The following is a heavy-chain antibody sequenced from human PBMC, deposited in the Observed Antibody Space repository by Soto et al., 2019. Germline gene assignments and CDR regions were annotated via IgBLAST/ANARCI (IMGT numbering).Heavy chain of an antibody. CDR2: IFSNDEK. CDR3: ALSIMITFGGVIGRPFFDY. Sequence: QVTLKESGPVLVKPTETLTLTCTVSGFSLSNARMGVSWIRQPPGKALECLAHIFSNDEKSYSTSLKSRLTISKDTSKSQLVLTMTDMDPVDTATYYCALSIMITFGGVIGRPFFDYWGQGTLVTVSS. V-gene: IGHV2-26*01. D-gene: IGHD3-16*02. J-gene: IGHJ4*02. CDR1: GFSLSNARMG.